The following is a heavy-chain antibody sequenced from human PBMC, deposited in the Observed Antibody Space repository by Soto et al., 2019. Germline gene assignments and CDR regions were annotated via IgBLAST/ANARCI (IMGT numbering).Heavy chain of an antibody. J-gene: IGHJ4*02. CDR1: GGTFSRYG. CDR3: ARDYGHDCSGGNCYFYF. CDR2: IIPLFGTA. D-gene: IGHD2-15*01. V-gene: IGHV1-69*13. Sequence: EASVKVSCKASGGTFSRYGINWVRQAPGHGLEWMGGIIPLFGTANYAQKFQGRVTINADESTSTAHMELRSLRSEDTAVYYCARDYGHDCSGGNCYFYFWGQGTLVTVSS.